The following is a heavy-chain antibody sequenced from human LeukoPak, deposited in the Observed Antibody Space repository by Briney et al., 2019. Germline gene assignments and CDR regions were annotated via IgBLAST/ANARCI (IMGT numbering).Heavy chain of an antibody. CDR3: ARDHYDYVWGSYRTFDY. CDR1: GFTFSSYS. J-gene: IGHJ4*02. D-gene: IGHD3-16*02. Sequence: KTGGSLRLSCAASGFTFSSYSMNWVRQAPGKGLEWVSSISSSSSYIYYADSVKGRFTISRDNAKNSLYLQMNSLRAEDTAVYYCARDHYDYVWGSYRTFDYWGQGTLVTVSS. V-gene: IGHV3-21*01. CDR2: ISSSSSYI.